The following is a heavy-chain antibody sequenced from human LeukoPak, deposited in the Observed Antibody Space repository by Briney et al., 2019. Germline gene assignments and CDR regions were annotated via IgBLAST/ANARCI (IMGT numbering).Heavy chain of an antibody. Sequence: PGGSLRLSCAASGFIFSSYNMNWVRQAPGKGLEWVSSISSSSTYIYYGDSVKGRFSISRDNAKNSLYLQMNSLRAEDMAVYYCARDGYSSSSFDFWGQGTLVTVSS. D-gene: IGHD6-6*01. CDR1: GFIFSSYN. J-gene: IGHJ4*02. CDR2: ISSSSTYI. CDR3: ARDGYSSSSFDF. V-gene: IGHV3-21*01.